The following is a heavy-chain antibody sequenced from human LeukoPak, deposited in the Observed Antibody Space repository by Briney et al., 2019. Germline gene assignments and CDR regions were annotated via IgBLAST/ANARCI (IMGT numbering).Heavy chain of an antibody. Sequence: PSETLFLTCAVSGGSISNPNWWSWVRQPPGKGLEWIGEIYHSGSTNYNASLQSRVTISVDMSQNQFSLKMSSVTAADTAVYYCAGRRAVSGEPYWGPGTLVTVSS. D-gene: IGHD3-10*02. CDR3: AGRRAVSGEPY. CDR1: GGSISNPNW. J-gene: IGHJ4*01. CDR2: IYHSGST. V-gene: IGHV4-4*02.